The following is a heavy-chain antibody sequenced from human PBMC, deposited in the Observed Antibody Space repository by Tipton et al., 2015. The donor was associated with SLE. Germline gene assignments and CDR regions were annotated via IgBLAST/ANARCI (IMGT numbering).Heavy chain of an antibody. CDR1: GYTFTGHY. Sequence: QVQLVQSGAEVKKPGASVKVSCTSSGYTFTGHYIHWLRQGPGQRPQWMGRVNPNNGDTYFAQNFQGRVTLTRDTSSGTAYMVLSSLRSDDTAVYYCARDSLAKCGDDCYSGGWFDFWGQGTLVTVSS. D-gene: IGHD2-21*01. J-gene: IGHJ5*01. V-gene: IGHV1-2*06. CDR3: ARDSLAKCGDDCYSGGWFDF. CDR2: VNPNNGDT.